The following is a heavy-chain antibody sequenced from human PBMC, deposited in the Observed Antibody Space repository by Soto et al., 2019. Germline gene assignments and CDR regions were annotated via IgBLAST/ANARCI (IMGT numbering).Heavy chain of an antibody. Sequence: VGSLRRSGSASGFTFSSYAMHWVRQAPGKWLEWVAVISYDGSNKYYADSVKGRFTISRDNSKNTLYLQMNSLRAEDTAVYYCARDPTYYYDSSGYSVTPWYFDYWGQGTLVTVSS. CDR3: ARDPTYYYDSSGYSVTPWYFDY. V-gene: IGHV3-30-3*01. J-gene: IGHJ4*02. CDR2: ISYDGSNK. CDR1: GFTFSSYA. D-gene: IGHD3-22*01.